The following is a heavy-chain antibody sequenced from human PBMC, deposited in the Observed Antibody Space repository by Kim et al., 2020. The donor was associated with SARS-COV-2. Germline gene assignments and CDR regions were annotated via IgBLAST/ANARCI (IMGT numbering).Heavy chain of an antibody. J-gene: IGHJ4*02. Sequence: EYAASVKGRFTISRDDSKSIAYLQMNSLKTEDTAVYYCTSGYSSGWYVDYWGQGTLVTVSS. CDR3: TSGYSSGWYVDY. D-gene: IGHD6-19*01. V-gene: IGHV3-49*02.